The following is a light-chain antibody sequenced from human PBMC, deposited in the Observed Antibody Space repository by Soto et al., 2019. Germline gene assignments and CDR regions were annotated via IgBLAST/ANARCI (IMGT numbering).Light chain of an antibody. V-gene: IGKV3-20*01. CDR1: QSVSSSY. CDR3: QQYNSYSMYT. CDR2: GAS. J-gene: IGKJ5*01. Sequence: ESVLTQSPGTLSLSRGERATLSSSVLQSVSSSYLAWYQQKPGQAPRLLIYGASSRATGIPDRFSGSGSGTDFTLTISSLQPDDFATYYCQQYNSYSMYTFGQGTRLEIK.